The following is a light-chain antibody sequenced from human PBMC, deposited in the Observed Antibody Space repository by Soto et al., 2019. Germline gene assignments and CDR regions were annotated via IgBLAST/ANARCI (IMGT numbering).Light chain of an antibody. CDR3: SSYTSSSNLVV. Sequence: QSALTQPASVSGSPGQSITISCTGTSSDGGGYNYVSWYQQHPGKAPKLMIYDVSNRPSGVSNRFSGSKSGNTASLTISGLQADDEADYYCSSYTSSSNLVVFGGGTKLTVL. J-gene: IGLJ2*01. V-gene: IGLV2-14*01. CDR2: DVS. CDR1: SSDGGGYNY.